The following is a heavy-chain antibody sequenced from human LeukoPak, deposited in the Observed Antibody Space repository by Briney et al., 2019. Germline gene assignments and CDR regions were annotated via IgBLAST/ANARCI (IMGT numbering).Heavy chain of an antibody. CDR3: ARHWRDIAPEFDP. V-gene: IGHV4-59*08. CDR1: GGSISSYY. J-gene: IGHJ5*02. CDR2: IYYSGST. D-gene: IGHD5-12*01. Sequence: SETLSLTCTVSGGSISSYYWSWIRQPPGKGLEWIGYIYYSGSTNYNPSLKSRVTISVDTSKNQFSLKLSSVTAADTAVYYYARHWRDIAPEFDPWGQGTLVTVSS.